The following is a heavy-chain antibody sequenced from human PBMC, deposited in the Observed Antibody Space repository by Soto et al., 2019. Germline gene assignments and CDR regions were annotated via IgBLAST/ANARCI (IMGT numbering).Heavy chain of an antibody. CDR2: VYYSGST. V-gene: IGHV4-30-4*01. D-gene: IGHD3-22*01. J-gene: IGHJ2*01. CDR3: ARMSYYYDKWYFDL. CDR1: GDSINNNDYY. Sequence: QLHESGPGVVKPSETLSLTCTVSGDSINNNDYYWNWIRQTPGKGLEWIGYVYYSGSTYYIPSLNSRLSMSVDTSKNQFSLTLSSVTAADTAIYYCARMSYYYDKWYFDLWGRGTLVTVSS.